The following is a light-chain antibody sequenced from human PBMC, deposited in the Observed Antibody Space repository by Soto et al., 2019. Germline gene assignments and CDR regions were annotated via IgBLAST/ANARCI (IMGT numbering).Light chain of an antibody. Sequence: QSVLTQPPSASGTPGQRVTISCSGSNSNIGNNFAYWYQQHPGKAPKLIIYDVTKRPSGVPDRFSGSKSGNTASLIISGLQAADEAEYYCCCCSYAGSSSFRVLFGGGTKLTVL. V-gene: IGLV2-11*02. CDR3: CSYAGSSSFRVL. CDR1: NSNIGNNF. J-gene: IGLJ2*01. CDR2: DVT.